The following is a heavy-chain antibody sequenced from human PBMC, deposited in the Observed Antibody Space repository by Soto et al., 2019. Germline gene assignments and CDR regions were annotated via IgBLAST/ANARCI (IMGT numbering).Heavy chain of an antibody. Sequence: TGGSLRLSCAASGFTFSSYAMSWVRQAPGKGLEWVSAISGSGGSTYYADSVKGRFTISRDNSKNTLYLQMNSLRAEDTAVYYCAKGVAAAGPPRPYYYYGMDVWGQGTTVTVSS. D-gene: IGHD6-13*01. CDR1: GFTFSSYA. V-gene: IGHV3-23*01. CDR2: ISGSGGST. CDR3: AKGVAAAGPPRPYYYYGMDV. J-gene: IGHJ6*02.